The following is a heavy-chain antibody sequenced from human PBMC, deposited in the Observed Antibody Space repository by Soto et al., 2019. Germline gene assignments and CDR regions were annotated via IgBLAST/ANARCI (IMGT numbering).Heavy chain of an antibody. D-gene: IGHD3-22*01. CDR2: IYWDGDK. CDR1: GFSLSTRGVG. Sequence: SVPTVVNPTQTLTLTCTFSGFSLSTRGVGLGWIRQPPGKALEWLALIYWDGDKRYSPSFKNRLTITDDTSRNQVVLTMTGLAPVDTATYYCAHSRTYYYDSSGSALFDYRGQGTLVTVSS. CDR3: AHSRTYYYDSSGSALFDY. J-gene: IGHJ4*02. V-gene: IGHV2-5*02.